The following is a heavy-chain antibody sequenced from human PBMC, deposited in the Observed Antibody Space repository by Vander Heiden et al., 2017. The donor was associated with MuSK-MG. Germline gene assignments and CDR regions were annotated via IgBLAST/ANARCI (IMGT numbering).Heavy chain of an antibody. CDR2: ITSSSSYI. D-gene: IGHD4-17*01. CDR3: ASPDYGDWEKLEPAFDI. J-gene: IGHJ3*02. V-gene: IGHV3-21*01. Sequence: EVQLVESGGGLVTPGGSLRLSCAASGFTFSSYSMNWVRQAPGKGLEWVSSITSSSSYIYYADSVKGRFTISRDNAKNSLYPQMNSLRAEDTAVYYCASPDYGDWEKLEPAFDIWGQGTMVTVSS. CDR1: GFTFSSYS.